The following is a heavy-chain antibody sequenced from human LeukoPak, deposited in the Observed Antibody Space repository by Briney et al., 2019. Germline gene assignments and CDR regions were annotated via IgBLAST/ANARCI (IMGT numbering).Heavy chain of an antibody. CDR3: ARENTGSYREFDY. CDR2: IYSGGST. V-gene: IGHV4-4*07. Sequence: PSETQSLTCTVSGGSISSYYWSWIRQPAGKGLEWIGRIYSGGSTNYNPSLKSRVTMSVDSSSNRFSLKLSSVTAADTAVFYCARENTGSYREFDYWGQGTLVTVSS. J-gene: IGHJ4*02. CDR1: GGSISSYY. D-gene: IGHD1-26*01.